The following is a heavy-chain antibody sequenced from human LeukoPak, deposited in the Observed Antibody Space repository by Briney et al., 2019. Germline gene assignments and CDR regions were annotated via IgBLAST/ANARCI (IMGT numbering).Heavy chain of an antibody. D-gene: IGHD6-13*01. V-gene: IGHV4-39*01. CDR3: ARLVVSSWYHEVLLGRDY. Sequence: PSETLSLTCTVSGGSISSSRDYWAWLRQPPGKGLEWIANIYYSGSTYYNPSLKSRVTISVDTSKNQISLKLSSVTAADTAVYYCARLVVSSWYHEVLLGRDYWGQGTLVTVSS. J-gene: IGHJ4*02. CDR1: GGSISSSRDY. CDR2: IYYSGST.